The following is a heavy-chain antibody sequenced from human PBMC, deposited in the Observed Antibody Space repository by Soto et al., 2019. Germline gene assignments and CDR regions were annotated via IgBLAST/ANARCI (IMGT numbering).Heavy chain of an antibody. J-gene: IGHJ6*02. CDR3: ARDSIAARSGPRGYYYYGMDV. CDR2: IIPIFGTA. CDR1: GGTFSSYA. Sequence: QVQLVQSGAEVKKPGSSVKVSCKASGGTFSSYAISWVRQAPGQGLEWMGGIIPIFGTANYAQKFQGRVTITADESTSTAYMELSSLRSEDMAVYYCARDSIAARSGPRGYYYYGMDVWGQGTTVTVSS. V-gene: IGHV1-69*01. D-gene: IGHD6-6*01.